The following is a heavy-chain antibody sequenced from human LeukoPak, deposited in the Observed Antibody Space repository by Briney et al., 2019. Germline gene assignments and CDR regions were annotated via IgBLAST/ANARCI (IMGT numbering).Heavy chain of an antibody. V-gene: IGHV1-18*01. J-gene: IGHJ5*02. CDR3: ARGAYYYGSGSYYRGFDP. CDR2: ISAYNGHT. D-gene: IGHD3-10*01. Sequence: GASVKVSCKASGYTFTSYGMSWVRQAPGQGLEWMGWISAYNGHTDYAQKFQGRVTMTRNTSISTAYMELSSLRSEDTAVYYCARGAYYYGSGSYYRGFDPWGQGTLVTASS. CDR1: GYTFTSYG.